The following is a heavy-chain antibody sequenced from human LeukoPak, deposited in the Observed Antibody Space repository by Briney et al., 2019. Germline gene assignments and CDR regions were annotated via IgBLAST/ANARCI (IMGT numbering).Heavy chain of an antibody. CDR1: GGSISSSSYY. J-gene: IGHJ6*02. D-gene: IGHD3-10*01. Sequence: PSETLSLTCTVSGGSISSSSYYWGWIRQPPGKGLEWIGYIYHSGSTYYNPSLKSRVTISVDRSKNQFSLKLSSVTAADTAVYYCARAMRGYYYGMDVWGQGTTVTVSS. V-gene: IGHV4-39*07. CDR2: IYHSGST. CDR3: ARAMRGYYYGMDV.